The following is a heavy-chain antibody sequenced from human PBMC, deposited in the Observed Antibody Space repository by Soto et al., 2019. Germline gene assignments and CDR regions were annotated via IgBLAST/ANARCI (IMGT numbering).Heavy chain of an antibody. J-gene: IGHJ4*02. CDR1: GFTFSNNG. CDR3: ARRPYGDYGDYFDY. CDR2: IKQDGSEK. Sequence: GGSLRLSCTASGFTFSNNGMSWVRQAPGKGLEWVANIKQDGSEKYYVDSVKGRFTISRDNAKNSLYLQMNSLRAEDTAVYYCARRPYGDYGDYFDYWGQGTLVTVSS. D-gene: IGHD4-17*01. V-gene: IGHV3-7*01.